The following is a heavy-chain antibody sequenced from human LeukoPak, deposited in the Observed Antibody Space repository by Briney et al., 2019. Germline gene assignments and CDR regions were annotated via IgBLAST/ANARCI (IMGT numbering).Heavy chain of an antibody. CDR3: ARDPRVAAVLYYMDV. Sequence: ASVKVSCKASGYTFTSYYMHWVRQAPGQGLEWMGIINPSGGSTSYAQKFQGRVTMTRDMSTSTVYMELSSLRSEDTAVYYCARDPRVAAVLYYMDVWGKGTTVTVSS. CDR2: INPSGGST. D-gene: IGHD6-13*01. CDR1: GYTFTSYY. V-gene: IGHV1-46*01. J-gene: IGHJ6*03.